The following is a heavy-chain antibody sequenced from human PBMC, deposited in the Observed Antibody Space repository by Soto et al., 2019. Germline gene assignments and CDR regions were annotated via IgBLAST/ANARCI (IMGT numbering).Heavy chain of an antibody. D-gene: IGHD3-22*01. CDR1: GFSLSTSGVG. CDR3: AHSPITMIVRGAFDI. J-gene: IGHJ3*02. Sequence: QITLKESGPTLVKPTQTLTLTCTFSGFSLSTSGVGVGWIRQPPGKALELLALIYWDDDKRSSPSLKSRLTNTKDTSKNQVVLTMTNMDPVDTATYYCAHSPITMIVRGAFDIWGQGTMVTVSS. V-gene: IGHV2-5*02. CDR2: IYWDDDK.